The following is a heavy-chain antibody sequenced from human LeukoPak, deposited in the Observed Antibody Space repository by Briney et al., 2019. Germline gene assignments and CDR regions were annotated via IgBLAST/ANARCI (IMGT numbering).Heavy chain of an antibody. CDR1: GGSISSYY. Sequence: SETLSLTCTVSGGSISSYYWSWIRQPPGKGLEWIGYIYYSGSTNYNPSLKSRVTISVDTSKNQFSLKLSSVTAADTAVYYCARALYYYDSSGYYFDYYYYMDVWGKGTTVTISS. CDR2: IYYSGST. D-gene: IGHD3-22*01. CDR3: ARALYYYDSSGYYFDYYYYMDV. J-gene: IGHJ6*03. V-gene: IGHV4-59*01.